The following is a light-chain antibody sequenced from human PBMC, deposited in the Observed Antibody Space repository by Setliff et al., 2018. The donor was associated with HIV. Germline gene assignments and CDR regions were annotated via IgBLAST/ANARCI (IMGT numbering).Light chain of an antibody. Sequence: QSVLTQPPPVSGSPGQSVTISCTGTSSDVGSYNRVSWYQQPPGTAPKLMIYEVNNRPSGVPDRFSGSKSGNTASLTSSGLQAEDEADYYCSSYTSISTYVFGTGTKVTVL. V-gene: IGLV2-18*02. CDR3: SSYTSISTYV. CDR1: SSDVGSYNR. J-gene: IGLJ1*01. CDR2: EVN.